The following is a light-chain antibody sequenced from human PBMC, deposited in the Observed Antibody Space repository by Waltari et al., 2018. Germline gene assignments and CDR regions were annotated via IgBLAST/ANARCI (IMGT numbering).Light chain of an antibody. CDR3: QQYANSPLT. CDR1: QNIGGAY. Sequence: EIVLTQYTATLSLSQGERDTLSCGASQNIGGAYLAWYQQKPGLAPRLLIYDTAIRAAGVPDRFSGSGSGTDFTLTISRLDPEDFALYFCQQYANSPLTLGGGTKVEF. J-gene: IGKJ4*01. CDR2: DTA. V-gene: IGKV3D-20*01.